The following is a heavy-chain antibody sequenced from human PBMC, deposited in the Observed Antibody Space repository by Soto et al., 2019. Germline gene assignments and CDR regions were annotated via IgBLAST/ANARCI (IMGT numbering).Heavy chain of an antibody. CDR3: ARETSYYFDY. J-gene: IGHJ4*02. CDR1: GFDLTRYD. Sequence: LSLSCAASGFDLTRYDMHWVRQAPGKGLEWVALLWYDGTNEYYADSVKGRFTISKDNSKNTLYLQMDSLRAEDTAVYYCARETSYYFDYWGQGTLVTVS. V-gene: IGHV3-33*01. CDR2: LWYDGTNE.